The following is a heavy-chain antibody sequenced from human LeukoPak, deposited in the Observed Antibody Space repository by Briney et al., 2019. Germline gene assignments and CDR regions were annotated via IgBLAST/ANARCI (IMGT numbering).Heavy chain of an antibody. CDR1: GGTFSSYA. D-gene: IGHD4-17*01. V-gene: IGHV1-69*04. CDR2: IIPVLGIA. CDR3: AAHPHDDGDDWSL. Sequence: ASVKVSCKASGGTFSSYAISWVRHTPGQGREWMGRIIPVLGIANYAQKFQSRAKIPADKSTSTAYMELSSLRSEDTALYYCAAHPHDDGDDWSLGGRGTLLSVSS. J-gene: IGHJ4*02.